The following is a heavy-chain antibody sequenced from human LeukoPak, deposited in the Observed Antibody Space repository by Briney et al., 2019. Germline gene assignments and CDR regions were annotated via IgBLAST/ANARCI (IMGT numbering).Heavy chain of an antibody. J-gene: IGHJ2*01. Sequence: SQTLSLTCTVSGGSISSGGYYWSWIRQHPGKGLEWIGYIYYSGSTYYNPSLKSRVTISVDTSKNQFSLKLSSVTAADTAVYYCASTMITMVRGVISTHWYFDPWGRGTLVTVSS. CDR1: GGSISSGGYY. CDR3: ASTMITMVRGVISTHWYFDP. CDR2: IYYSGST. V-gene: IGHV4-31*03. D-gene: IGHD3-10*01.